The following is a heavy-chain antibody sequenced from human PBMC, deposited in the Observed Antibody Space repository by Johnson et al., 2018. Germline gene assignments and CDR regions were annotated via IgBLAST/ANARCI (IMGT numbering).Heavy chain of an antibody. CDR1: GFTFSSYA. CDR3: AKGSGSAHCYRDV. J-gene: IGHJ6*03. CDR2: ISGSGGST. V-gene: IGHV3-23*04. Sequence: VQLVQSGGGLVQPGGSLRVSCAASGFTFSSYAMSWVRQAPGRGLEWVSDISGSGGSTFYADSVKGRFTISGDNSKNTGYVTINSLRAEDTAVYYCAKGSGSAHCYRDVWGKGPTVTVSS.